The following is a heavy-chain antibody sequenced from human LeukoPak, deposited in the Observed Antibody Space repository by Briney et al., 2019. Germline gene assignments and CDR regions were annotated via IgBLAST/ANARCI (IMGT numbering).Heavy chain of an antibody. D-gene: IGHD1/OR15-1a*01. Sequence: GGSLRLSCAASGFTFSSYSMNWVRQAPGKGLEWISYISSSSSSISYADSVKGRFTISRDNAKNSLYLQMNSLRAEDTAVYYCAKAKIRDEHDFDYWGQGTLVTVSS. CDR1: GFTFSSYS. V-gene: IGHV3-48*01. CDR2: ISSSSSSI. CDR3: AKAKIRDEHDFDY. J-gene: IGHJ4*02.